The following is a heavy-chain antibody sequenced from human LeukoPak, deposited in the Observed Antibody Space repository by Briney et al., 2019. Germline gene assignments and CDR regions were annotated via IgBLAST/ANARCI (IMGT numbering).Heavy chain of an antibody. J-gene: IGHJ5*02. CDR1: GFTFSSYA. Sequence: GGSLRLSCAASGFTFSSYAMSWVRQAPGKGLEWVSAISGSGGSTYYADSVKGRFTISRDNSKNTLYLQMNSLRAEDTAVYYCAHQLRIYSSSWYDLDPWGQGTLVTVSS. CDR2: ISGSGGST. D-gene: IGHD6-13*01. CDR3: AHQLRIYSSSWYDLDP. V-gene: IGHV3-23*01.